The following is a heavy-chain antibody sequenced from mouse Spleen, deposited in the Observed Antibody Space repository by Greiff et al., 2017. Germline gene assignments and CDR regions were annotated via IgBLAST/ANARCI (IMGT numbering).Heavy chain of an antibody. Sequence: VQLQQPGAELVMPGASVKLSCKASGYTFTSYWMHWVKQRPGQGLEWIGEIDPSDSYTNYNQKFKGKATLTVDKSSSTAYMQLSSLTSEDSAVYYCARWNGSSYDAMDYWGQGTSVTVSS. CDR2: IDPSDSYT. D-gene: IGHD1-1*01. CDR1: GYTFTSYW. J-gene: IGHJ4*01. CDR3: ARWNGSSYDAMDY. V-gene: IGHV1-69*01.